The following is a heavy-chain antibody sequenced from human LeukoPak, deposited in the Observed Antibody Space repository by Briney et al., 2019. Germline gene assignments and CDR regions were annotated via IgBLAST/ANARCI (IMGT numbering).Heavy chain of an antibody. CDR2: ISAYNGNA. Sequence: GASVKVSCKASGYTFTSYGISWVRQAPGQGLEWMGWISAYNGNANYAQKLQGRVTMTTDTSTSTAYMELSSLRSEDTAVYYCARDIGTGTTSYAFDIWGQGTMVTVSS. CDR1: GYTFTSYG. V-gene: IGHV1-18*01. CDR3: ARDIGTGTTSYAFDI. J-gene: IGHJ3*02. D-gene: IGHD1-7*01.